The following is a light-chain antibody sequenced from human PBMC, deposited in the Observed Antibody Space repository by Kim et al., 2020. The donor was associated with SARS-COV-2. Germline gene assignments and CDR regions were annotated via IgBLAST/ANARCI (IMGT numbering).Light chain of an antibody. Sequence: QSITSTCTGTSSGGGGYNDVSWYQQHPGKAPKLMIYDVSNRPSGVSNRFSGSKSGNTASLTISGLQAEDEADYYCSSYTSSSTLVVFGGGTQLTVL. V-gene: IGLV2-14*03. CDR1: SSGGGGYND. CDR2: DVS. CDR3: SSYTSSSTLVV. J-gene: IGLJ2*01.